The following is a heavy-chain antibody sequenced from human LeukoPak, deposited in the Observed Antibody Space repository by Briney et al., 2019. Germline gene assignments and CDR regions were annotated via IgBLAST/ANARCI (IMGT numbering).Heavy chain of an antibody. CDR3: ARENYSGGTGDWFDP. J-gene: IGHJ5*02. CDR1: GGSISSYY. V-gene: IGHV4-59*01. Sequence: SETLSLTCTVSGGSISSYYWSWIRQPPGKGLEWIGYIYYTGSSNYNPSLKSRVTISIDTSKNQFSLKLSSVTAADTAVYYCARENYSGGTGDWFDPWGQGTLVTVSS. CDR2: IYYTGSS. D-gene: IGHD2-15*01.